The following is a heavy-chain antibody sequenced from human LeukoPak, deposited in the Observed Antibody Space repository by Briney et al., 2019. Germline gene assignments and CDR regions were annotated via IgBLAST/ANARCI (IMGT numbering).Heavy chain of an antibody. CDR1: GFTFSSYW. D-gene: IGHD2-2*01. Sequence: GGSLRLSCAASGFTFSSYWMSWVRQAPGKGLEWVANIKQDGSEKYNVDSVKGRFTISRDNAKNSLYLQMNSLRAEDTAVYYCAIEGVVVPAAPNDYWGQGTLVTVSS. CDR3: AIEGVVVPAAPNDY. J-gene: IGHJ4*02. V-gene: IGHV3-7*03. CDR2: IKQDGSEK.